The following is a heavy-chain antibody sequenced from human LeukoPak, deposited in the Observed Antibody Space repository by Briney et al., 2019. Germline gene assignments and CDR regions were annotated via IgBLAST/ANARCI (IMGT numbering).Heavy chain of an antibody. J-gene: IGHJ4*02. Sequence: SQTLSLTFAISGDSVSSNSAAWNWIRQSPSRGLEWLGRTYYRSKWYNDYAVSVKSRITINPDTSKNQFSLQLNSVTPEDTAVYYCARDPFGGTHLINGYNPNFDYWGQGTLVTVSS. CDR1: GDSVSSNSAA. CDR3: ARDPFGGTHLINGYNPNFDY. CDR2: TYYRSKWYN. D-gene: IGHD5-24*01. V-gene: IGHV6-1*01.